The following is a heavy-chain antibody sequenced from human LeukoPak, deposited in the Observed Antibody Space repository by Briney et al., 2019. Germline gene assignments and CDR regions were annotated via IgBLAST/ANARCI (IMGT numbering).Heavy chain of an antibody. CDR3: ARELLERGLY. J-gene: IGHJ4*02. D-gene: IGHD1-1*01. CDR2: IYYSGST. Sequence: SETLSLTCTVSGGSISSSSYYWGWIRQPPGKGLEWIGSIYYSGSTYYNPSLKSRVTISVDTSKNQFSLKLSSVAAADTAVYYCARELLERGLYWGQGTPVTVSS. CDR1: GGSISSSSYY. V-gene: IGHV4-39*02.